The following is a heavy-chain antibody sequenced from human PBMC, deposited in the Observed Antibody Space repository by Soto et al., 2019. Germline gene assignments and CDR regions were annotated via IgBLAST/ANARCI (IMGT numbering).Heavy chain of an antibody. J-gene: IGHJ4*02. Sequence: QVQLVQSGAEEKKPGASVKVSCKASGYTFTGYAIHWVRQAPGQRLEWMGWINAGNGNTKYSQKFQGRVTITRDTSAGAAYMELSSLRSEDTAVYYCARAVAVAVSCDDWGQGSLVTVSS. CDR1: GYTFTGYA. CDR3: ARAVAVAVSCDD. CDR2: INAGNGNT. V-gene: IGHV1-3*05. D-gene: IGHD6-19*01.